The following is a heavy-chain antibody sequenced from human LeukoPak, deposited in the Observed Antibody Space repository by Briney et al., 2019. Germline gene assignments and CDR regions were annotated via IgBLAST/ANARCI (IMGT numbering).Heavy chain of an antibody. J-gene: IGHJ4*02. V-gene: IGHV3-23*01. D-gene: IGHD5-18*01. CDR3: AKGNGYSYGRYYFDY. Sequence: GGSLRLSCAASGFTFSSYAMSWVRQAPGKGLEWVSAITASGGNTYYADSVKGRFTISRDNSKNTLYLQVNSLRAEDTAVYYCAKGNGYSYGRYYFDYWGQGTLVTVSS. CDR2: ITASGGNT. CDR1: GFTFSSYA.